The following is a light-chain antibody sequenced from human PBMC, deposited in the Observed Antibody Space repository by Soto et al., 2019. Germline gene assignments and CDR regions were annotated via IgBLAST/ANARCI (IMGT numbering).Light chain of an antibody. J-gene: IGLJ1*01. CDR3: CSYAATNSFL. V-gene: IGLV2-11*01. CDR2: DVT. Sequence: QPVLTQPASVSGPPGQSVTISCTGTSSDIGDYNYVSWYQQHPGKAPQLIIYDVTKRPSGVPDRFSGSKSDNSASLTISGLQAEDEADYYCCSYAATNSFLFGTGTKVTVL. CDR1: SSDIGDYNY.